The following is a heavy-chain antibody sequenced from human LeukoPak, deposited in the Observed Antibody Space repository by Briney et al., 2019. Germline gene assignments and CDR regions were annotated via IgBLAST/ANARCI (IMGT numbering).Heavy chain of an antibody. CDR3: ASDPSGSYPLDY. CDR1: GFTFSSYG. CDR2: ISYDGSNK. J-gene: IGHJ4*02. D-gene: IGHD1-26*01. Sequence: GGSLRLSCAASGFTFSSYGMHWVRQAPGKGLEWVVVISYDGSNKYYADSVKGRFTISRDNSKNTLCLQMNSLRAEDTAVYYCASDPSGSYPLDYWGQGTLVTVSS. V-gene: IGHV3-30*03.